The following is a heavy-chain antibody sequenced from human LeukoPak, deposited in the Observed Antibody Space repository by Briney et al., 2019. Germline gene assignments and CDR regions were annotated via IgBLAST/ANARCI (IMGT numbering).Heavy chain of an antibody. CDR1: GFTFSSYE. J-gene: IGHJ5*02. CDR2: IRDSGEA. V-gene: IGHV3-66*03. CDR3: ARDRAALQDWVEFDP. D-gene: IGHD3/OR15-3a*01. Sequence: GGSLRLSCAASGFTFSSYEMHWVRQAPGKGLEWVGLIRDSGEAFYADFVRGRFAISRDESENTLYLQMNSLRVEDTAVYFCARDRAALQDWVEFDPWGQGTPVIVSS.